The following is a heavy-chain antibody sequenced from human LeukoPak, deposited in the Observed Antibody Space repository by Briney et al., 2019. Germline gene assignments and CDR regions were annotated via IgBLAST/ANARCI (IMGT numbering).Heavy chain of an antibody. V-gene: IGHV4-59*11. CDR3: ARGGLWFGELIG. CDR1: AGSISSHY. CDR2: MDFTGST. Sequence: PSETLSLTCTVSAGSISSHYWSWIRQPPGKGLEWIGYMDFTGSTNYNPSLKSRVTISVDTSKNQFSLKLSSVTAADTAVYYCARGGLWFGELIGWGQGTLVTVSS. J-gene: IGHJ4*02. D-gene: IGHD3-10*01.